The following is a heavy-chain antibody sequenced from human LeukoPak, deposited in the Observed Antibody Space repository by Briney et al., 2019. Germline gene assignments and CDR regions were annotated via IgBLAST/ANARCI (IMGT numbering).Heavy chain of an antibody. CDR2: ISGSGCST. Sequence: GGSLRLSCAASGFTFSNYVMSWVRQAPGKGLEWVSAISGSGCSTYYADSVKGRFIISRDTSKSTLFLQMNSLRAEDTAVYYCAKSSTSSGSYYYYCYYMDVWGKGTTVTVSS. J-gene: IGHJ6*03. V-gene: IGHV3-23*01. CDR1: GFTFSNYV. D-gene: IGHD2-2*01. CDR3: AKSSTSSGSYYYYCYYMDV.